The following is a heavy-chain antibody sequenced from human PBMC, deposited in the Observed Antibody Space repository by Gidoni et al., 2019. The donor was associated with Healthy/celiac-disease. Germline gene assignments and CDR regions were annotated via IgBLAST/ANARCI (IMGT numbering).Heavy chain of an antibody. V-gene: IGHV1-69*01. D-gene: IGHD2-15*01. Sequence: QVQLVQSGAEVKKPGPSVKVSCQSSGGTLRSYAISWVRQAPGQGLEWRGGMNAIFGTANYAQKFQGRGTITADESTSTAYMELSSLRSEDTAVYYCARGDIVVVVAATYYDYGMDVWGQGTTVTVSS. CDR2: MNAIFGTA. CDR3: ARGDIVVVVAATYYDYGMDV. J-gene: IGHJ6*02. CDR1: GGTLRSYA.